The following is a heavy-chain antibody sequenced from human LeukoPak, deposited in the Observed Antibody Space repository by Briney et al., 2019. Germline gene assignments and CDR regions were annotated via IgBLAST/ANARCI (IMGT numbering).Heavy chain of an antibody. Sequence: PSETLSLTCTVSGGSISSYYWSWIRQPPGKGLEWIGSIYYSGSTYYNPSLKSRVTISVDTSKNQFSLKLTSVTAADTAVCYCAKHDYGDLKDFDYWGQGTLVTVSS. D-gene: IGHD4-17*01. J-gene: IGHJ4*02. V-gene: IGHV4-59*04. CDR3: AKHDYGDLKDFDY. CDR2: IYYSGST. CDR1: GGSISSYY.